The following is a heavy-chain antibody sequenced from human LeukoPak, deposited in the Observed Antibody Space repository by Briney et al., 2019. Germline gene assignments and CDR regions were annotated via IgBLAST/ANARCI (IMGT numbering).Heavy chain of an antibody. Sequence: SQTLSLTCTVSGGFISSGGHYWSWIRQHPGKGLEWIGYINYSGSTYYNPSLKSRVTISVDTSQNQFSLKLSSVTAADTAVYYCARDEAIFGAGYYYGMDVWGQGTTVTVSS. CDR1: GGFISSGGHY. J-gene: IGHJ6*02. CDR2: INYSGST. V-gene: IGHV4-31*03. CDR3: ARDEAIFGAGYYYGMDV. D-gene: IGHD3-3*01.